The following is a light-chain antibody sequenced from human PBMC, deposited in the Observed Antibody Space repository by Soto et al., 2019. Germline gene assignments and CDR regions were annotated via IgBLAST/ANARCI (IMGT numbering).Light chain of an antibody. CDR1: HSVTTH. CDR3: QHYYTSYTT. V-gene: IGKV3-11*01. CDR2: DAS. J-gene: IGKJ1*01. Sequence: EIVLTQSPDTLSLSPGERATLSCWASHSVTTHLAWFQQRPGQTPRLLIYDASTRAPGIPARFSGSGFGTDYTLTISSLEPEDFAVYYCQHYYTSYTTFGQGTKVDIK.